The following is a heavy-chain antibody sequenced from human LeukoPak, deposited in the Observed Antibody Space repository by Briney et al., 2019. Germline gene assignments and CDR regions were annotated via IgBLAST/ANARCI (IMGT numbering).Heavy chain of an antibody. V-gene: IGHV3-7*01. CDR1: GFTFSPYW. Sequence: RPGGSLRLSCATSGFTFSPYWMTWVRQAPGKGLEWVANINRDGSETYYLESVKGRFTISRDNVKNSLFLLLNSLRAEDTAVYYCGRWGIEAAIDYWGQGTLVTVSS. J-gene: IGHJ4*02. CDR3: GRWGIEAAIDY. CDR2: INRDGSET. D-gene: IGHD2-2*01.